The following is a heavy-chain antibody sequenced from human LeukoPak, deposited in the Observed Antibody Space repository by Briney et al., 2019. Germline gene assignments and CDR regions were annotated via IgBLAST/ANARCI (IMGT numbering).Heavy chain of an antibody. CDR1: GFTFSNAW. CDR3: ITEDCGDYVWPH. D-gene: IGHD4-17*01. J-gene: IGHJ4*02. Sequence: GGSLRLSCAASGFTFSNAWMSWVRQAPGKGLEWVGRIKRKTDGGTTDYAAPVKGRFAISRDDSKNTLYLQMNSLKTEDTAVYYCITEDCGDYVWPHWGQGTLVTVSS. V-gene: IGHV3-15*01. CDR2: IKRKTDGGTT.